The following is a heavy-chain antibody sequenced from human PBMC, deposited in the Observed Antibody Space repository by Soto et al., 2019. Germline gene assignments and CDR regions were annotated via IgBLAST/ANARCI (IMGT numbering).Heavy chain of an antibody. J-gene: IGHJ4*02. CDR3: ARDMRAVVGVADY. V-gene: IGHV3-21*01. CDR2: ISSSSAYI. D-gene: IGHD1-26*01. Sequence: EVQLVESGGGLVKPGGSLRLSCAASGFTFSTFSMNWLRQAPGKGLEWVASISSSSAYIYYADSVKGRFTVSRDNAKNSLHLQMNSLRCEDTAMYFCARDMRAVVGVADYWGQGTLVSVSS. CDR1: GFTFSTFS.